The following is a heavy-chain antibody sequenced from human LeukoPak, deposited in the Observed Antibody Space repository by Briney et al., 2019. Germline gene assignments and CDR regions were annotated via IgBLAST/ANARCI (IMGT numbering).Heavy chain of an antibody. CDR2: IYHSGST. D-gene: IGHD3-3*01. CDR3: ARAPRITTFGVVPYYFDY. Sequence: PSETLSLTCAVSGGSISSGGYSWSWIRQPPGKGLEWIGYIYHSGSTYYNPSLKSRVTISVDRSKNQFSLKLSSVTAADTAVYYCARAPRITTFGVVPYYFDYWGQGTLVTVSS. J-gene: IGHJ4*02. CDR1: GGSISSGGYS. V-gene: IGHV4-30-2*01.